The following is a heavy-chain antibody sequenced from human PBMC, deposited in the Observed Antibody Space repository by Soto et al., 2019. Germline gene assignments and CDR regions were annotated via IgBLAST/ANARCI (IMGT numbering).Heavy chain of an antibody. J-gene: IGHJ4*02. Sequence: QVQLVQSGAEVKKPGSSVKVSCKASGGTFSSYDISWVRQAPGQGLEWMGGIIPIFGTANYAQKFQGRVTITADESTSTAYMELISLRSEDTAVYYGAIDLTPGIAVAPRGYWGQGTLVTVSS. D-gene: IGHD6-19*01. CDR1: GGTFSSYD. CDR2: IIPIFGTA. V-gene: IGHV1-69*01. CDR3: AIDLTPGIAVAPRGY.